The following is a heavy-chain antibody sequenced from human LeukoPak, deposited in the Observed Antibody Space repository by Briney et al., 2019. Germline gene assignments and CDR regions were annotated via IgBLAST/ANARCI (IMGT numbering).Heavy chain of an antibody. J-gene: IGHJ4*02. D-gene: IGHD6-19*01. Sequence: PSETLSLTCTVSGGSISSYYWSWIRQPPGKGLEWIGYVYHSGITIHNPSLKTRVSISVDSSKNQLSLRLNSVTAADTALYYCARHYNPPRPRPVAGTNFDHWGPGTLVTVSP. V-gene: IGHV4-59*08. CDR3: ARHYNPPRPRPVAGTNFDH. CDR2: VYHSGIT. CDR1: GGSISSYY.